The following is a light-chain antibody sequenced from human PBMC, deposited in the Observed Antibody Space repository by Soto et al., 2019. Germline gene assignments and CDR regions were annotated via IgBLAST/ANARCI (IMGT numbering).Light chain of an antibody. V-gene: IGLV4-60*03. CDR1: SGHRRYI. CDR2: LESSGSQ. CDR3: ETWNGNTRV. Sequence: QLVLTQSSSASASLGSSVNLTCALSSGHRRYIIAWHQQQPRKAPRFLMRLESSGSQNKGSGVPARFSCSSSGAARDLTISTLQSDDEADYYWETWNGNTRVFGGGTKLTVL. J-gene: IGLJ3*02.